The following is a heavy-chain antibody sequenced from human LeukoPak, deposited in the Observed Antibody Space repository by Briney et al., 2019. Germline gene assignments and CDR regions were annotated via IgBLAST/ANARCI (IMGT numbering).Heavy chain of an antibody. D-gene: IGHD1-7*01. CDR1: GFTVSSNY. CDR3: AKTITGTTRDY. J-gene: IGHJ4*02. Sequence: GGSLRLSCAASGFTVSSNYMSWVRQAPGKGLEWVSAISGSGGSTYYADSVKDRFTISRDNSKNTLYLQMNSLRAEDTAVYYCAKTITGTTRDYWGQGTLVTVSS. V-gene: IGHV3-23*01. CDR2: ISGSGGST.